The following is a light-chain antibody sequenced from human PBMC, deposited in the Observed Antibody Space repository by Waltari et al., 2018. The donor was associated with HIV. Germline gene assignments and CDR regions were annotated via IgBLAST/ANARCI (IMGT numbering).Light chain of an antibody. CDR2: DVN. J-gene: IGLJ1*01. CDR3: GSYRSGAPYA. CDR1: SSDIGTYDY. V-gene: IGLV2-14*03. Sequence: QPASVSGSPGQSITISCTGTSSDIGTYDYVSWYQQHPGKAPKLLIYDVNKWPSGISNRFSGSKSGNSASLTISGLLAEDEADYYCGSYRSGAPYAFGTGTKVTVL.